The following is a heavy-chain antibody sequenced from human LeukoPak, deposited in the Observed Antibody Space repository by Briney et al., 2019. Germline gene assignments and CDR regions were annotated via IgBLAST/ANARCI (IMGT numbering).Heavy chain of an antibody. Sequence: SETLSLTCTVSGGSISSSSYYWGWIRQPPGKGLEWIGSIYYSGSTYYNPSLKSRVTISVDTSKNQFSLKPSSVTAADTAVYYCARGKTRREIVVVTKYYFDYWGQGTLVTVSS. CDR1: GGSISSSSYY. D-gene: IGHD3-22*01. V-gene: IGHV4-39*07. CDR2: IYYSGST. J-gene: IGHJ4*02. CDR3: ARGKTRREIVVVTKYYFDY.